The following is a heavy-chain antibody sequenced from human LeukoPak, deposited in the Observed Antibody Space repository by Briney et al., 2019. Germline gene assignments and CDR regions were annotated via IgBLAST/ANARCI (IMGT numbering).Heavy chain of an antibody. J-gene: IGHJ3*02. V-gene: IGHV4-59*01. CDR2: IYYSGSA. D-gene: IGHD3-10*01. CDR1: GGSISSYY. Sequence: SETLSLTCTVSGGSISSYYWSWIRQPPGKGLEWIGYIYYSGSANYNPSLKSRVTISVDTSKNQFSLKLSSVTAADTAVYYCARVHWTSVLWFGELGAHAFDIWGQGTMVTVSS. CDR3: ARVHWTSVLWFGELGAHAFDI.